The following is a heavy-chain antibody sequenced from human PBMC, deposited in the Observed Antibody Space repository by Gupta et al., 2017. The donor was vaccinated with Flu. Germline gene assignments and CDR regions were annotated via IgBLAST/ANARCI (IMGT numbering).Heavy chain of an antibody. V-gene: IGHV4-39*01. Sequence: QLQLQESAPGLVKPSEPLSLTRTVTGGCISSSSYYCGWNRQPPGTGLEWTGSIYFSGTTSHNPSLKCRVTISVDTAKIQFFLKLGSVTAADTSVYDCARRQGYYDSSGYYSTNIDYWGQGTLVTVSS. CDR1: GGCISSSSYY. J-gene: IGHJ4*02. CDR3: ARRQGYYDSSGYYSTNIDY. D-gene: IGHD3-22*01. CDR2: IYFSGTT.